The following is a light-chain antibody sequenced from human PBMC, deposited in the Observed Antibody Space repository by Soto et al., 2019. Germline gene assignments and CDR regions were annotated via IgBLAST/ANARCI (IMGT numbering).Light chain of an antibody. CDR3: QTYDSSLSVWV. J-gene: IGLJ3*02. Sequence: QSVLTQPPSVSGAPGQRVTISCTESSSNIGAGYDVHWYQQLPGTAPKLLIYGNSNRPSGVPDRFSGSKSGTSASLAITGLQAEDEADYYCQTYDSSLSVWVFGGGTKVTVL. CDR2: GNS. V-gene: IGLV1-40*01. CDR1: SSNIGAGYD.